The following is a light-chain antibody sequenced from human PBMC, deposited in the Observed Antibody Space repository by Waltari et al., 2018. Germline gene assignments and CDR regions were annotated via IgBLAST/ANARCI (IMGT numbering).Light chain of an antibody. CDR2: DVS. Sequence: QSVLTQPASVSGSPGQSITISCTGTSLDVGSYDYVSWYQQHPGTAPKLMIYDVSNRPSGVSNRFSGSKSGYTASLTISGLQAEDEADYYCSSYSSSTSPFVFGAGTRVTVL. CDR3: SSYSSSTSPFV. J-gene: IGLJ1*01. V-gene: IGLV2-14*03. CDR1: SLDVGSYDY.